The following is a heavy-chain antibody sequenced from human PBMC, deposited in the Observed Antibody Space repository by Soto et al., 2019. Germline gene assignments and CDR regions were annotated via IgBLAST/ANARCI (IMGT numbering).Heavy chain of an antibody. Sequence: PSETLSLTCTVSGGSSSSYYWSWIRQPPGKGLEWIGYIYYSGSTNYNPSLKSRVTISVDTSKNQFSLKLSSVTAADTAVYYCARGGYSGYDSGFLDYWGQGTLVTVSS. J-gene: IGHJ4*02. D-gene: IGHD5-12*01. V-gene: IGHV4-59*01. CDR3: ARGGYSGYDSGFLDY. CDR1: GGSSSSYY. CDR2: IYYSGST.